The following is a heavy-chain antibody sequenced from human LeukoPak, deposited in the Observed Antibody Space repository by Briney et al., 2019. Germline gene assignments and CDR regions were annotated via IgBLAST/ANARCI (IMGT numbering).Heavy chain of an antibody. CDR1: GFTFSTYA. CDR2: FAISGNT. CDR3: AKRIGRVGPTSSHYFES. V-gene: IGHV3-23*01. D-gene: IGHD4-11*01. Sequence: GGSLRLSCAASGFTFSTYAMSWVRQAPGKGLEWVSTFAISGNTYYADSAKGRFTISRDNSKNTLSLQMNSLRAEDTAVYYCAKRIGRVGPTSSHYFESWGQGTLVTVSS. J-gene: IGHJ4*02.